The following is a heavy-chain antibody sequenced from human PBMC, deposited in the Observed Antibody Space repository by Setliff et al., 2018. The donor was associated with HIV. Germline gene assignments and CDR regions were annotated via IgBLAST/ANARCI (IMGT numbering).Heavy chain of an antibody. CDR3: GRDSSFGERPNWFDP. J-gene: IGHJ5*02. Sequence: VKVSCKASGYTFTDYYMHWVQQAPGKGLEWMGRVDPEDGETIYAEKFQGRVTITADTSTDTAYMELSSLRSEDTAVYYCGRDSSFGERPNWFDPWGQGTLVTVSS. CDR1: GYTFTDYY. CDR2: VDPEDGET. V-gene: IGHV1-69-2*01. D-gene: IGHD3-10*01.